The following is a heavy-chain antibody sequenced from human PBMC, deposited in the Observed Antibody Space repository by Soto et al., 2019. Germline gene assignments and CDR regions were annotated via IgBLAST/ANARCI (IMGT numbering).Heavy chain of an antibody. J-gene: IGHJ4*01. Sequence: ASVKVSCKASGDTFTIFAISWVRQAPGQGLEWMGGIIPTIGTTNYAQRFQGRITITGDESTGTAYMELSSLKSEDTAVYYCARDLGSGYDPGDYWG. V-gene: IGHV1-69*13. CDR3: ARDLGSGYDPGDY. CDR1: GDTFTIFA. CDR2: IIPTIGTT. D-gene: IGHD5-12*01.